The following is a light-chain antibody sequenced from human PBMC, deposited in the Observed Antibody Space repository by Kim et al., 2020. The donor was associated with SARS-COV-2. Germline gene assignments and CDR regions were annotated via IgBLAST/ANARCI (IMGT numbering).Light chain of an antibody. CDR2: GGS. J-gene: IGKJ2*01. CDR3: QQYSDRTPYT. CDR1: PSGGSE. V-gene: IGKV3-15*01. Sequence: SPGEWVTSTCRASPSGGSEVAWCQQKPGQAPRLLIYGGSTRVTDLPARFSGSGSGTEFTLTISSLQSEDFAVYYCQQYSDRTPYTFGRGTKLEI.